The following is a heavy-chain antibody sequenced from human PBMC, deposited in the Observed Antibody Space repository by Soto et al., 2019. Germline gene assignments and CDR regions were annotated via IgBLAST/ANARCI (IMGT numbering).Heavy chain of an antibody. CDR1: GGSVSNDAYY. D-gene: IGHD1-26*01. CDR3: ARLGIGWEFPFDY. V-gene: IGHV4-61*08. J-gene: IGHJ4*02. Sequence: QVQLQESGPGLVKPSETLSLTCIVSGGSVSNDAYYWSWIRQPPGKGLEWIGYIYHSGSTYYNPSLKGSVPISADTSANQFSLKVSSVTAADTAVYYCARLGIGWEFPFDYWGQGTLVNVSS. CDR2: IYHSGST.